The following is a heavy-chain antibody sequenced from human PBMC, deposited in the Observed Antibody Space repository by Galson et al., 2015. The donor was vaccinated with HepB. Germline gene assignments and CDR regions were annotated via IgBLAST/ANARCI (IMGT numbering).Heavy chain of an antibody. Sequence: SLRLSCAASGLTFSSYDMSWVRQAPGKGLEWVSGISASGGTTYYADSVKGRFTISRDNAKNSLYLQMNSLRDEDTAVYYCARDGSVDGAPFDYWGQGTLVTVSS. D-gene: IGHD1-26*01. V-gene: IGHV3-23*01. CDR1: GLTFSSYD. J-gene: IGHJ4*02. CDR2: ISASGGTT. CDR3: ARDGSVDGAPFDY.